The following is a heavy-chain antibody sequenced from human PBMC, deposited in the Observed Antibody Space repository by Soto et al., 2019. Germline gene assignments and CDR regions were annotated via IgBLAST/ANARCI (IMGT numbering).Heavy chain of an antibody. V-gene: IGHV3-30-3*01. CDR3: ARGRWDAFDI. J-gene: IGHJ3*02. CDR1: GFTFSSYA. Sequence: QVQLVESGGGVVQPGRSLRLSCAASGFTFSSYAMHWVRQAPGKGLEWVAVISYDGSNKYYADSVKGRFTISRDNSKNTLYLQMNSLRAEDTAVYYCARGRWDAFDIWGQGTMVTVSS. CDR2: ISYDGSNK. D-gene: IGHD4-17*01.